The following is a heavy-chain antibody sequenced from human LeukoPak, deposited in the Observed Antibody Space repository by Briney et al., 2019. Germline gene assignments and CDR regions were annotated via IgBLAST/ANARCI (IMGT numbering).Heavy chain of an antibody. J-gene: IGHJ4*02. V-gene: IGHV4-59*01. CDR3: ARVGADYYDSSGYYGY. D-gene: IGHD3-22*01. CDR1: GGSISSYY. Sequence: SETLSLTCTVSGGSISSYYWSWIRQPPGKGLEWIGYIYYSGSTNYNPSLKSRVTISVDTSKNQFSLKLSSVTAADTAVYYCARVGADYYDSSGYYGYWGQGTLVTVSS. CDR2: IYYSGST.